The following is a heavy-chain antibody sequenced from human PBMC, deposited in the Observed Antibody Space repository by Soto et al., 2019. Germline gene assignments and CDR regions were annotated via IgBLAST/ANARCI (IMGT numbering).Heavy chain of an antibody. V-gene: IGHV3-73*02. J-gene: IGHJ4*02. CDR2: IRNKGNNYAT. D-gene: IGHD5-18*01. Sequence: EVQLVESGGGLVQPGGSLKLSCAASGFTFSDSAMHWVRQASGKGLEWVGRIRNKGNNYATAYTASVKGRFTISRDDXXNTVYLQMNSLKIDATAVYYCSSRRDWTAVDPLDYWGLGTLVTVSS. CDR3: SSRRDWTAVDPLDY. CDR1: GFTFSDSA.